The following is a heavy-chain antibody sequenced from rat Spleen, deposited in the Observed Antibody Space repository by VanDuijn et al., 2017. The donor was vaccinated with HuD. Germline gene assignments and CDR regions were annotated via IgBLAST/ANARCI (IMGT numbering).Heavy chain of an antibody. CDR2: ILYDSSNS. Sequence: EVQLVESGGGLVQPGGSLKLSCAASGFTFSDYHMSWVRQAPKKGLEWVATILYDSSNSYDRDSVKGRFTISRDNGKSILYLQLNSPRSEDTATYYCTRGGYFRYWGQGVMVTVSS. CDR1: GFTFSDYH. D-gene: IGHD2-5*01. CDR3: TRGGYFRY. V-gene: IGHV5-7*01. J-gene: IGHJ2*01.